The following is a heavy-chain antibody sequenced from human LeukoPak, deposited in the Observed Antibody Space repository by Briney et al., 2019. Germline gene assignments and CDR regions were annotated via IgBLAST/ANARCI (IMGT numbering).Heavy chain of an antibody. J-gene: IGHJ4*02. CDR2: ISRSGGST. CDR1: GFTFSSYD. V-gene: IGHV3-23*01. CDR3: GKEGGYSSGWPMSVLDY. D-gene: IGHD6-19*01. Sequence: GGSLRLSCAASGFTFSSYDMSWVRQAPGKGLEWVSGISRSGGSTYYAGSVKGRFTIYRDNAKNSLYLEMNSLRAEDTAVYYCGKEGGYSSGWPMSVLDYWGQGTLVTVSS.